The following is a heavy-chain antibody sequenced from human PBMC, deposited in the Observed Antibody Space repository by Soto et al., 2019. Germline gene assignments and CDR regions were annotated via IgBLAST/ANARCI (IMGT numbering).Heavy chain of an antibody. CDR2: IIPIFGTA. V-gene: IGHV1-69*01. Sequence: QVQLVQSGAEVKKPGSSVKVSCKASGGTFSSYAISWVRQAPGQGLEWMGGIIPIFGTANYAQKFQGRVTITADESTSTAYIELSSLRSEDTAVYYCARAYYYDSSGYYLGFFDYWGQGTLVTVSS. CDR3: ARAYYYDSSGYYLGFFDY. CDR1: GGTFSSYA. D-gene: IGHD3-22*01. J-gene: IGHJ4*02.